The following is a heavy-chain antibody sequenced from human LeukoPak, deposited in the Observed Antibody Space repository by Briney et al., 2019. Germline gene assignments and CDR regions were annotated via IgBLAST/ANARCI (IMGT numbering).Heavy chain of an antibody. CDR3: ARGGEWELTPFDY. V-gene: IGHV4-38-2*02. CDR2: IYHNGST. D-gene: IGHD1-26*01. Sequence: PSETLSLTCTVSGYSISSGYYWGWIRQPPGKGLEWIGSIYHNGSTYYNPSLKSRVTISVDTSKNQFSLKLSSVTAADTAVYYCARGGEWELTPFDYWGQGTLVTVSS. J-gene: IGHJ4*02. CDR1: GYSISSGYY.